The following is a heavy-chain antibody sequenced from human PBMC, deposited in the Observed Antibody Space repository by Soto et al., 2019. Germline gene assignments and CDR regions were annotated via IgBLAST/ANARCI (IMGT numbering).Heavy chain of an antibody. CDR1: GGTFSSYA. CDR3: ARNGYGDYYYYYYGMDV. CDR2: ISPIFGTA. V-gene: IGHV1-69*06. Sequence: QVQLVQSGAEVKKPGSSVKVSCKASGGTFSSYAISWVRQAPGQGLEWMGGISPIFGTANYAQKFQGRVTITADKSTSTAYMELSSLRSEDTAVYYCARNGYGDYYYYYYGMDVWGQGTTVTVSS. J-gene: IGHJ6*02. D-gene: IGHD4-17*01.